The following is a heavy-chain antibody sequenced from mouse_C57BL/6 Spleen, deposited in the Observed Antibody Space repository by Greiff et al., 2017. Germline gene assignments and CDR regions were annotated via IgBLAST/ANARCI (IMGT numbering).Heavy chain of an antibody. CDR1: GFSFNTYA. J-gene: IGHJ4*01. CDR2: IRSKSNNYAT. CDR3: VRQSPYYYAMDY. Sequence: EVQVVESGGGLVQPKGSLKLSCAASGFSFNTYAMNWVRQAPGKGLEWVARIRSKSNNYATYYADSVKDRFTISRDDSESMLYLQMNNLKTEDTAMYYCVRQSPYYYAMDYGGQGTSVTVSS. V-gene: IGHV10-1*01.